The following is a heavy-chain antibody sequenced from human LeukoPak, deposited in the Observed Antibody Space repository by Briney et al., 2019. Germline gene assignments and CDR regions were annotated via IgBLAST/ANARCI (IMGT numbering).Heavy chain of an antibody. CDR1: GGTFNNYV. Sequence: ASVKVSCKASGGTFNNYVISWVRQAPRQGLEWMGWISTYNGNTNYAQNLQGRVTMTTDTSTTTAYMELRSLRSDDTAVYYCARDRRGSGDDPGVWFDPWGQGTLVTVSS. CDR3: ARDRRGSGDDPGVWFDP. V-gene: IGHV1-18*01. J-gene: IGHJ5*02. CDR2: ISTYNGNT. D-gene: IGHD5-12*01.